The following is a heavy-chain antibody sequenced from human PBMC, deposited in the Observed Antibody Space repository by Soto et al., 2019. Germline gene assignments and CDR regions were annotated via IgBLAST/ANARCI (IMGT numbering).Heavy chain of an antibody. CDR1: GYTFTSYD. D-gene: IGHD6-25*01. V-gene: IGHV1-8*01. Sequence: ASVKVSCKASGYTFTSYDINWVRQATGQGLEWMGWMNPNSGNTGYAQKFQGRVTMTRNTSISTAYMELSSLRSEDTAVYYCARGHSGGYYYYYGMDVSGQGTTVTVSS. CDR3: ARGHSGGYYYYYGMDV. CDR2: MNPNSGNT. J-gene: IGHJ6*02.